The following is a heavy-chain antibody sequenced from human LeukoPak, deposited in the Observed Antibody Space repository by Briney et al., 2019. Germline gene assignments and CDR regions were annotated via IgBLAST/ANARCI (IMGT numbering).Heavy chain of an antibody. CDR2: ITASGTAM. CDR1: GFTFSSYS. V-gene: IGHV3-48*01. Sequence: GSLRLSCAASGFTFSSYSMNWVRQAPGKGLEWVSHITASGTAMFYADSVKGRFTISRDNSKNTLYLQMNSLRAEDTAVYYCASQGGLLWFGELSGGMDVWGQGTTVTVSS. D-gene: IGHD3-10*01. J-gene: IGHJ6*02. CDR3: ASQGGLLWFGELSGGMDV.